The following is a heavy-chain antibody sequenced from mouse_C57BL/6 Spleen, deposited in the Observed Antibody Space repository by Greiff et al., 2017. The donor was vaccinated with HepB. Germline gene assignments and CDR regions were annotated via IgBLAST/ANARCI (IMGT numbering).Heavy chain of an antibody. Sequence: VMLVESGPELVKPGASVKISCKASGYAFSSSWMNWVKQRPGKGLEWIGRIYPGDGDTNYNGKFKGKATLTADKSSSTAYMQLSSLTSEDSAVYFCARGGFDGYFMDYWGQGTSVTVSS. CDR2: IYPGDGDT. CDR1: GYAFSSSW. J-gene: IGHJ4*01. V-gene: IGHV1-82*01. D-gene: IGHD2-3*01. CDR3: ARGGFDGYFMDY.